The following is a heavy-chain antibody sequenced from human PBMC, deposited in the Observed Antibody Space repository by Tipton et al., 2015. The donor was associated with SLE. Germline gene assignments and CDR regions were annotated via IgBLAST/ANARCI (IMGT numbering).Heavy chain of an antibody. Sequence: RSLRLSCAASGFTVSSYGMHWVRQAPGKGLEWVAVIWYDGSNKYYADSVKGRFTISRDNSKNTLYLQMNSLRAEDTAVYYCAKDRGYGGAFFDYWGQGTLVTVSS. CDR1: GFTVSSYG. CDR3: AKDRGYGGAFFDY. D-gene: IGHD2-21*01. CDR2: IWYDGSNK. J-gene: IGHJ4*02. V-gene: IGHV3-33*06.